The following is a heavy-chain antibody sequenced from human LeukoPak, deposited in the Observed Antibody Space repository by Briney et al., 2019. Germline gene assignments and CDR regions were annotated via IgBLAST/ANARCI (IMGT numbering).Heavy chain of an antibody. V-gene: IGHV1-2*02. CDR3: ARVTPTVTTYLV. J-gene: IGHJ4*02. CDR2: INPNSGGT. D-gene: IGHD4-17*01. Sequence: ASVKVSCKASGYTFTGYYMHWVRQAPGQGLEWMGWINPNSGGTNYAQKFQGRVTMTRDTSISTAYMELSRLRSDDTAVYYCARVTPTVTTYLVWGQGTLVTVSS. CDR1: GYTFTGYY.